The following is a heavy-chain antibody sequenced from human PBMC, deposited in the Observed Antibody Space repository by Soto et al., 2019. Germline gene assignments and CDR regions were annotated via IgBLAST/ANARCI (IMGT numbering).Heavy chain of an antibody. V-gene: IGHV4-31*03. D-gene: IGHD3-22*01. CDR2: IYFRGNT. CDR3: AREGGSYDSGGYLIRGAFDI. CDR1: CYSIRSFDYY. Sequence: SETLSLTCSISCYSIRSFDYYWTWIRQHPEKGLEWIGNIYFRGNTYYSPSLESRLTISVDTSKNQFSLKLTSVTAADTAVYYCAREGGSYDSGGYLIRGAFDIWGQGTMVT. J-gene: IGHJ3*02.